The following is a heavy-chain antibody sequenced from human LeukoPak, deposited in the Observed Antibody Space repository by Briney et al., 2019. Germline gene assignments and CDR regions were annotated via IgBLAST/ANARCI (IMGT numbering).Heavy chain of an antibody. V-gene: IGHV4-59*01. CDR3: ARSSESYDSSGYYSYYFDY. D-gene: IGHD3-22*01. J-gene: IGHJ4*02. CDR2: IYHSGST. CDR1: GGSFSGYY. Sequence: SETLSLTCAVYGGSFSGYYWSWIRQPPGKGLEWIGYIYHSGSTNYNPSLKSRVTISVDTSKNQFSLKLSSVTAVDTAVYYCARSSESYDSSGYYSYYFDYWGQGTLVTVSS.